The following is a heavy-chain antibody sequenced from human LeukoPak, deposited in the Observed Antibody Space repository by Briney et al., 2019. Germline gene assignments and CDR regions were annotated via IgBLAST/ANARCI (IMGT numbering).Heavy chain of an antibody. CDR2: ISGSGGST. J-gene: IGHJ4*02. CDR1: GFTFSSYA. V-gene: IGHV3-23*01. Sequence: PGGSLRLSCAASGFTFSSYAMSWVRQAPGKGLEWVSDISGSGGSTYYADSVKGRFTISRDNSKNTLYLQMNSLRAEDTAVYYCAKSRYNYYGSGSTIDYWGQGTLVTVSS. CDR3: AKSRYNYYGSGSTIDY. D-gene: IGHD3-10*01.